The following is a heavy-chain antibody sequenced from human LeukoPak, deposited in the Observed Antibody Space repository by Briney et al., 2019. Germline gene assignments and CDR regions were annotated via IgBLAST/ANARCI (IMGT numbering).Heavy chain of an antibody. J-gene: IGHJ3*02. CDR3: ARGGWYDILTGYYRDAFDI. V-gene: IGHV4-4*07. Sequence: SETLSLTCTVSGGSISSYYWSWIRQPAGKGLEWIGRIYTSGSTNYNPSLKSRVTMSVDTSKNQFSLKLSSMTAADTAVYYCARGGWYDILTGYYRDAFDIWGQGTMVTVSS. D-gene: IGHD3-9*01. CDR2: IYTSGST. CDR1: GGSISSYY.